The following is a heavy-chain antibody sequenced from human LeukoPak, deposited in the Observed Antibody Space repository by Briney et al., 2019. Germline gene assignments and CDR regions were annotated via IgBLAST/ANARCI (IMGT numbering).Heavy chain of an antibody. J-gene: IGHJ4*02. CDR3: ARDSDYYDSSGYSDFAIY. Sequence: ASVKVSCKASGYTFTSYDINWVRQATGQGLEWMGWMNPNSGNTGYAQKFQGRVTITRNTSISTAYMELSSLRSEDTAVYYCARDSDYYDSSGYSDFAIYWGQGTLVTVSS. D-gene: IGHD3-22*01. CDR2: MNPNSGNT. CDR1: GYTFTSYD. V-gene: IGHV1-8*03.